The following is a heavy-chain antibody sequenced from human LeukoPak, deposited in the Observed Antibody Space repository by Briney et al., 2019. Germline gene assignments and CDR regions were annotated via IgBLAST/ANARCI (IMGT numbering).Heavy chain of an antibody. Sequence: PSETLSLTCAVYGGSFSGYYWSWIRQPPGKGLEWIGEINHSGSTNYNPSLKSRVTISVDTSKNQFSLKLSSVTAADTAVYYCARRLRYYGSGSYYWGFDYWGQGTLVTVSS. CDR2: INHSGST. D-gene: IGHD3-10*01. CDR1: GGSFSGYY. V-gene: IGHV4-34*01. CDR3: ARRLRYYGSGSYYWGFDY. J-gene: IGHJ4*02.